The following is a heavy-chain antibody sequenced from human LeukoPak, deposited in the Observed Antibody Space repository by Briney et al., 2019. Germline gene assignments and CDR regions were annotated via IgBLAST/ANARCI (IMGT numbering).Heavy chain of an antibody. J-gene: IGHJ3*02. CDR3: ARQAAVAASDAFDI. CDR1: GGSISSYY. D-gene: IGHD6-19*01. CDR2: IYYSGST. V-gene: IGHV4-59*08. Sequence: KTSETLSLTCTVSGGSISSYYWSWIRQPPGKGLEWIGYIYYSGSTNYNPSLKSRVTISVDTSENQFSLKLSSVTAADTAVYYCARQAAVAASDAFDIWGQGTMVTVSS.